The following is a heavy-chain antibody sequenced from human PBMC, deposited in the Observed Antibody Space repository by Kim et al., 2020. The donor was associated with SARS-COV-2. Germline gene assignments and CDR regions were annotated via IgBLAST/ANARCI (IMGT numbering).Heavy chain of an antibody. Sequence: GGSLRLSCAASGFTFSSYGMHWVRQAPGKGLEWVAVIWYDGSNKYYADSVKGRFTISRDNSKNTLYLQMNSLRAEDTAVYYCAKSITEYSGDDFGGSDYYYGMDVWGQGTTVTVSS. V-gene: IGHV3-33*06. CDR2: IWYDGSNK. J-gene: IGHJ6*02. D-gene: IGHD5-12*01. CDR1: GFTFSSYG. CDR3: AKSITEYSGDDFGGSDYYYGMDV.